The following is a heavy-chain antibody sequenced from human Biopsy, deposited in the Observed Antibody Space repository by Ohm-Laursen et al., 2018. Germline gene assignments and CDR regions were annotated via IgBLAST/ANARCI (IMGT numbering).Heavy chain of an antibody. J-gene: IGHJ6*02. CDR1: GYTLTTYG. CDR2: TKTDNGAT. Sequence: AASVTVSCKASGYTLTTYGVSWARQAPGHGLAGMGWTKTDNGATDYAQNLQGRVTMTTDTSADTAYMELRSLRSDDTAVHYCARDYQPYLVTIHFCYYVMDVWGQGTTVAVSS. V-gene: IGHV1-18*04. D-gene: IGHD2-2*01. CDR3: ARDYQPYLVTIHFCYYVMDV.